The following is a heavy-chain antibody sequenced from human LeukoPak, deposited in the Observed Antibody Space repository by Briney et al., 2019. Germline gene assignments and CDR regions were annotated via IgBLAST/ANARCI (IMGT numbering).Heavy chain of an antibody. CDR3: ARARYANAWYAFDI. J-gene: IGHJ3*02. Sequence: SETLSLTCTVSGASVSSYYWSWIRQPPGRGLEWIGYLSHSGSSDSNPSLKSRVTILVDTSKNQFSLKLTSVTAADTAVYYCARARYANAWYAFDIWGQGTMVTLSS. CDR2: LSHSGSS. CDR1: GASVSSYY. D-gene: IGHD2-2*01. V-gene: IGHV4-59*02.